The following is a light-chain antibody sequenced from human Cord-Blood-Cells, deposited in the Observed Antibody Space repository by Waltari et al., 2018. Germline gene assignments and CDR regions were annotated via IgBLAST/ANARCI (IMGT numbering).Light chain of an antibody. CDR1: SLRSYY. V-gene: IGLV3-19*01. Sequence: SSELTQDPAVSVALGQTVRITCQGDSLRSYYASRYKQKPGQAPVLVIYGKNNRPSGIPDRFSGSSSGNTASLTITGAQAEDEADYYCNSRDSSGNHLGVVFGGGTKLTVL. CDR2: GKN. CDR3: NSRDSSGNHLGVV. J-gene: IGLJ2*01.